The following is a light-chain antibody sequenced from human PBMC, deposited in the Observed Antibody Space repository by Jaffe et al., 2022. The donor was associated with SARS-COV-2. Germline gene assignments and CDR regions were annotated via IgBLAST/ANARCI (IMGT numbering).Light chain of an antibody. CDR3: SSYAGSSTLV. Sequence: QSALTQPASVSGSPGQSITISCTGTNSDVGSYKLVSWYRQHPGKAPKLMIYEYNERPSGVSNRFSGSKSGNTASLTISGLQAEDEADYYCSSYAGSSTLVFGGGTRLTVL. CDR1: NSDVGSYKL. V-gene: IGLV2-23*01. J-gene: IGLJ3*02. CDR2: EYN.